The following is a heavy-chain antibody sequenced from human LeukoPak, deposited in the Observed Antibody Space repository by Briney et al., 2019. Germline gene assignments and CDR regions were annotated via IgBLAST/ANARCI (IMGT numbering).Heavy chain of an antibody. CDR1: GFTFSSYA. Sequence: GGSLRLSCAASGFTFSSYAMSWVRQAPGKGLEWVSGMSGSGGSTYYADSVKGRFTISRDNSKNTLYLQMNSLRAEDTAVYYCARWIGFGELNDAFDIWGQGTRVTVSS. CDR2: MSGSGGST. J-gene: IGHJ3*02. D-gene: IGHD3-10*01. CDR3: ARWIGFGELNDAFDI. V-gene: IGHV3-23*01.